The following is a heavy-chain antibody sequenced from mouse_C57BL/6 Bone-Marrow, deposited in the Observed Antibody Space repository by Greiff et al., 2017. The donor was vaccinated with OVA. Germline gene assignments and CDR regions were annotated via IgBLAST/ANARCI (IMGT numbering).Heavy chain of an antibody. V-gene: IGHV1-64*01. J-gene: IGHJ2*01. CDR3: AKEWGSNYGTYFDY. D-gene: IGHD2-5*01. Sequence: VQLQQPGAELVKPGASVKLSCKASGYTFTSYWMHWVKQRPGQGLEWIGMIHPNSGSTNYNEKFKSKATLTVDKSSSTAYMQLSSLTSEDSAVYYCAKEWGSNYGTYFDYWGQGTTLTVSS. CDR2: IHPNSGST. CDR1: GYTFTSYW.